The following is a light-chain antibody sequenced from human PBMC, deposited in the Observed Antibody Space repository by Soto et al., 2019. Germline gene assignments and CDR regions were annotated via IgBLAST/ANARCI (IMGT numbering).Light chain of an antibody. CDR2: GAS. CDR1: QSVSSSY. CDR3: QQYGSSSWT. V-gene: IGKV3-20*01. Sequence: EIVLTQSPGTLSLSPGERATLSCRASQSVSSSYLAWYQQKPGQAPRLLIYGASSRATGIPDGFSVSGSGTDFTLTISRLEPEDFAVYYCQQYGSSSWTFGQGTKVEIK. J-gene: IGKJ1*01.